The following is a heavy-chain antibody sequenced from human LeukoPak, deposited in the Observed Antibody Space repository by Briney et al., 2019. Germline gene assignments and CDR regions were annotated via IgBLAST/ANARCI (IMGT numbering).Heavy chain of an antibody. V-gene: IGHV3-23*01. D-gene: IGHD3-16*02. J-gene: IGHJ4*02. CDR1: GFTFSSYG. CDR3: AKNPVGWYYDYVWGSYRPSHFHY. CDR2: ISGSGGST. Sequence: PGGSLRLSCAASGFTFSSYGMSWVRQAPGKGLEWVSDISGSGGSTYYADSVKGRFTISRDNSKNTLYLQMNSLRAEDTAVYYCAKNPVGWYYDYVWGSYRPSHFHYWGQGTLVTVSS.